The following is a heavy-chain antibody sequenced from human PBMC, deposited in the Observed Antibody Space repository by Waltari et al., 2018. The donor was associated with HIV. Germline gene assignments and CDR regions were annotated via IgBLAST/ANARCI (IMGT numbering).Heavy chain of an antibody. CDR1: HGSIPDRHGDYH. J-gene: IGHJ4*02. Sequence: QPRLQASGPGLVKPSETLSRTCPVFHGSIPDRHGDYHWGWIRQPPGKELEWIWNIQYSGNTFYNPSLRSRVTISADKSKNQFSLKLRSVTAADTAVYFCMRHRGYFPPDYWGQGTLVTVSS. CDR2: IQYSGNT. CDR3: MRHRGYFPPDY. D-gene: IGHD1-26*01. V-gene: IGHV4-39*01.